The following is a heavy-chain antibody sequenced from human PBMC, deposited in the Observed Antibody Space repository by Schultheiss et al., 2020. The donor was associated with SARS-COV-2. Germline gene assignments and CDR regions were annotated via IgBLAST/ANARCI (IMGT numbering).Heavy chain of an antibody. CDR1: GFPFQNYA. D-gene: IGHD2-2*01. CDR2: ISSDGKKK. Sequence: GGSLRLSCATSGFPFQNYAVHWVRQAPGKGLEWVAVISSDGKKKYFADSVKGRITISRDNSKNTLYLQMNSLRAEDTAVYYCASCGASCHYYGMDVWGQGTTVTVSS. V-gene: IGHV3-30-3*02. J-gene: IGHJ6*02. CDR3: ASCGASCHYYGMDV.